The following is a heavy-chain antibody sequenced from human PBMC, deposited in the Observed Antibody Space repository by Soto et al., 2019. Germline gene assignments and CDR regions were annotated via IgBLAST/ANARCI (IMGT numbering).Heavy chain of an antibody. D-gene: IGHD6-13*01. V-gene: IGHV1-69*06. Sequence: SVKVSCKASGGTFSSYAISWVRQAPGQGLEWMGGIIPIFGTANYAQKFQGRVTITADKSTSTAYMELSSLRSEDTAVYYCARSYSSTYYFDYWGQGTLVTVSS. CDR1: GGTFSSYA. CDR2: IIPIFGTA. CDR3: ARSYSSTYYFDY. J-gene: IGHJ4*02.